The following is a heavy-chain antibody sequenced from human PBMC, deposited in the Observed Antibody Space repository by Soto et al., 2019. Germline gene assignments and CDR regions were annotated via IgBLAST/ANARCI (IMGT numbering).Heavy chain of an antibody. V-gene: IGHV4-31*03. D-gene: IGHD6-19*01. CDR2: IYYSGST. J-gene: IGHJ6*02. Sequence: PSETLSLTCTVSGRSISSGGYYWSWIRQHPGKGLEWIGYIYYSGSTYYNPSLKSRVTISVDTSKNQFSPKLSSVTAADTAVYYCARSKQWLAIQEYYYYGMDVWGQGTTVTVSS. CDR3: ARSKQWLAIQEYYYYGMDV. CDR1: GRSISSGGYY.